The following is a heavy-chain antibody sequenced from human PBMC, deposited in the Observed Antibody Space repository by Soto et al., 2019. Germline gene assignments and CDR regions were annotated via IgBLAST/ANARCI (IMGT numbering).Heavy chain of an antibody. Sequence: XXTLSLTCTVSGGSISSYYWSWIRQPPGKGLEWIGYIYYSGSTNYNPSLKSRVTISVDTSKNQFSLKLSSVTAADTAVYYCARDIWFDPWGQGTLVTVSS. V-gene: IGHV4-59*01. J-gene: IGHJ5*02. CDR1: GGSISSYY. CDR2: IYYSGST. CDR3: ARDIWFDP.